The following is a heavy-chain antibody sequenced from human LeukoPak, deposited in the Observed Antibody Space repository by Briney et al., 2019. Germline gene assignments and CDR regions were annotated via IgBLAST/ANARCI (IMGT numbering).Heavy chain of an antibody. CDR3: ARDPEVITKNHYYGMDV. CDR2: IWYDGRNK. D-gene: IGHD3-22*01. CDR1: GFTFSSYG. J-gene: IGHJ6*02. V-gene: IGHV3-33*01. Sequence: GGSLRLSCAASGFTFSSYGMHWVRQAPGKGLEWVAVIWYDGRNKYYADSVEGRFTISRDNSKDTVFLQMSSLRAEDTAVYYCARDPEVITKNHYYGMDVWGQGTTVTVSS.